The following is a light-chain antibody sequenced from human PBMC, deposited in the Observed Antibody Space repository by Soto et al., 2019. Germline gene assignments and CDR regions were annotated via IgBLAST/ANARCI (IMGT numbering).Light chain of an antibody. CDR3: SSYTSTSTYV. V-gene: IGLV2-14*01. Sequence: QSVLTQPASVSGSPGQSVAISCTGTTSDVGGYNYVSWYQQHPGKAPKLIIQDVINRPSGVSDRFSGSKSGNTASLSISGLQAEDEADYYCSSYTSTSTYVFGSGTKFTVL. CDR1: TSDVGGYNY. J-gene: IGLJ1*01. CDR2: DVI.